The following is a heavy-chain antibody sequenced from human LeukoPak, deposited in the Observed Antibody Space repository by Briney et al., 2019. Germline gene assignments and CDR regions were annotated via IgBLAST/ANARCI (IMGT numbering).Heavy chain of an antibody. CDR3: ARGEKPYDY. CDR1: GYTFTYYV. J-gene: IGHJ4*02. Sequence: GASVKVSCKTSGYTFTYYVISWVRQAPGQGLEWMGWIIAYNGNTNDAQKFQGRVTMTTDTSTSTAYMELRSLRSDDTAVYYCARGEKPYDYWGQGTLVSVSS. V-gene: IGHV1-18*01. D-gene: IGHD1-26*01. CDR2: IIAYNGNT.